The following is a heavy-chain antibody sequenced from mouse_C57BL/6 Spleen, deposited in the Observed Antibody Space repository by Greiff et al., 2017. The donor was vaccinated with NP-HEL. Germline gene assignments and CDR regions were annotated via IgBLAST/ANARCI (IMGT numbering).Heavy chain of an antibody. CDR1: GFTFSDYG. D-gene: IGHD1-1*01. Sequence: EVQGVESGGGLVKPGGSLKLSCAASGFTFSDYGMHWVRQAPEKGLEWVAYISSGSSTIYYADTVKGRFTISRDNAKNTLFLQMTSLRSEDTAMYYCARSGSSYGWYFDVWGTGTTVTVSS. V-gene: IGHV5-17*01. J-gene: IGHJ1*03. CDR2: ISSGSSTI. CDR3: ARSGSSYGWYFDV.